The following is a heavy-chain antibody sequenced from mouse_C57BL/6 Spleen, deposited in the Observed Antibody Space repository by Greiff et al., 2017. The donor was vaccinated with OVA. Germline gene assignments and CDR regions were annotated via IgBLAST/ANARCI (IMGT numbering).Heavy chain of an antibody. CDR1: GFTFSDYG. CDR3: ARPDYSNRLDAMDY. D-gene: IGHD2-5*01. Sequence: EVQRVESGGGLVKPGGSLKLSCAASGFTFSDYGMHWVRQAPEKGLEWVAYISSGSSTIYYADTVKGRFPISRDNAKNNLFLQMTSLRSEDTAMYYCARPDYSNRLDAMDYWGQGTSVTVSS. V-gene: IGHV5-17*01. CDR2: ISSGSSTI. J-gene: IGHJ4*01.